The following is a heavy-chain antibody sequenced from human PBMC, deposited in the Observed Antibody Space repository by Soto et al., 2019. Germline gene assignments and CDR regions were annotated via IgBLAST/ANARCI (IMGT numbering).Heavy chain of an antibody. Sequence: QITLKESGPTLVKPTQTLTLTCTFSGFSLSTSGVGVGWFRQPPGKALEWLTLIYWNDDKIYSPSLKSRLTITKDTSKKQVVLTMTNMHPMDTATYYCAHRKGFGEIGYWGQGTLVTVSS. D-gene: IGHD3-10*01. CDR2: IYWNDDK. J-gene: IGHJ4*02. CDR1: GFSLSTSGVG. V-gene: IGHV2-5*01. CDR3: AHRKGFGEIGY.